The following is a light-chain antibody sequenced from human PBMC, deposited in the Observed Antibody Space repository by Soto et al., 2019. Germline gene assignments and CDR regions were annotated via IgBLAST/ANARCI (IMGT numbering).Light chain of an antibody. Sequence: ELVLTQSQATLSVSPGERANLSCRASQSVSSNLAWYQQKPGQATRLLIYGASSRATGIPYRFSGSGSGTDFTLTISRLEPEDFAVYYCHQYDSWTFGQGTKVDIK. J-gene: IGKJ1*01. V-gene: IGKV3-20*01. CDR1: QSVSSN. CDR2: GAS. CDR3: HQYDSWT.